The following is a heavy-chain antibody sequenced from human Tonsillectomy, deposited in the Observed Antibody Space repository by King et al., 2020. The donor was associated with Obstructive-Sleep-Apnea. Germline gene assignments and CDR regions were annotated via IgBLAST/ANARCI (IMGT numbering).Heavy chain of an antibody. D-gene: IGHD4-17*01. V-gene: IGHV1-2*02. J-gene: IGHJ4*02. CDR3: ATVAVATATYYFDY. CDR2: INPNSGGT. Sequence: VQLVESGAEVKKPGASVKVSCKASGYTFTGYYIHWVRQAPGHGLEWMGWINPNSGGTNYAQKFQGRVTMTRDTSISTAYMEPSRLRSDDTAVYYCATVAVATATYYFDYWGQGTLVTVSS. CDR1: GYTFTGYY.